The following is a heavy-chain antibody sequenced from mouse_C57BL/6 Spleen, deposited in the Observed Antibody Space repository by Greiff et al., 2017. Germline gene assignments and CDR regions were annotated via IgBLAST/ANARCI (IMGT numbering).Heavy chain of an antibody. V-gene: IGHV7-3*01. Sequence: EVQLQESGGGLVQPGGSLSLSCAASGFTFTDYYMSWVRQPPGKALEWLGFIRNKANGYTTEYSASLKGRFTISRDNSQSILYLQMNALRAEDSATYYCARWAGTYDYWGQGTTLTVSS. J-gene: IGHJ2*01. CDR1: GFTFTDYY. CDR2: IRNKANGYTT. D-gene: IGHD4-1*01. CDR3: ARWAGTYDY.